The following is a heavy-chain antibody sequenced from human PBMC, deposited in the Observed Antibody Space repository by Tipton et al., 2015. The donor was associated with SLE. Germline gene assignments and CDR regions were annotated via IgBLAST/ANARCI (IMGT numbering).Heavy chain of an antibody. D-gene: IGHD6-13*01. V-gene: IGHV4-39*07. Sequence: LRLSCTVSGGSISSSSYYWGWIRQPPGKGLEWIGSIYYSGSTYYNPALKSRVTISADKSISTAYLQWSSLKASDTAMYYCARLSRQLVWGGFDIWGQGTMVTVSS. CDR1: GGSISSSSYY. CDR3: ARLSRQLVWGGFDI. CDR2: IYYSGST. J-gene: IGHJ3*02.